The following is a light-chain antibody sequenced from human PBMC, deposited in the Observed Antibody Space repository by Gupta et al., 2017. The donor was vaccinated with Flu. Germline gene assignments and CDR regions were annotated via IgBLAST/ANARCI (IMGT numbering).Light chain of an antibody. CDR3: QHYNTSPLT. Sequence: DIQMTQSPSTLSASIGDRVTITCRASQIISNWLAWYQQKPGKAPKLLIFKASDLETGVPSRFSGSGSGTEFTLTISSLQPDDFAIYYCQHYNTSPLTFGGGTKVDIK. CDR1: QIISNW. CDR2: KAS. J-gene: IGKJ4*01. V-gene: IGKV1-5*03.